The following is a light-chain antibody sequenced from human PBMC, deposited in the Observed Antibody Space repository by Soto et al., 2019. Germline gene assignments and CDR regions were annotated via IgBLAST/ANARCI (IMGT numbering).Light chain of an antibody. V-gene: IGKV3-15*01. CDR1: QSVSSN. CDR3: QQYNDWPRT. Sequence: EIVMTHSPATLSVSPCQRATLSSRASQSVSSNLAWYQQKSGQAPRLLIYGASTRATGIPARFSGSGSGTEFTLTISSLQSEDFAAYYCQQYNDWPRTFGQGTKVDIK. CDR2: GAS. J-gene: IGKJ1*01.